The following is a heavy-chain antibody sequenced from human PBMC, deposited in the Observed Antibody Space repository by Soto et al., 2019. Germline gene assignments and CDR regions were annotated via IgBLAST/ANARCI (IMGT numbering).Heavy chain of an antibody. V-gene: IGHV1-58*01. J-gene: IGHJ4*02. Sequence: SVKVSCKASGFTFTSSAVQWVRQARGQRLEWIGWIVVGSGNTNYAQKFQERVTITRDMSTSTAYMELSSLRSEDTAVYYCAADLASGGDYTLAAYWGQGTLVTV. CDR2: IVVGSGNT. CDR1: GFTFTSSA. D-gene: IGHD4-17*01. CDR3: AADLASGGDYTLAAY.